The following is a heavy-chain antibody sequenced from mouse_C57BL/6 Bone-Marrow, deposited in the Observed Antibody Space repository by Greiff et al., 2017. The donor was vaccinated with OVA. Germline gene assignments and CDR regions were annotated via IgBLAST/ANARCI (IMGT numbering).Heavy chain of an antibody. Sequence: EVQGVESGPGLAKPSQTLSLTCSVTGYSITSDYWNWIRKFPGNKLEYMGYISYSGSTYYNPSLKSRISITRDTSKNQYYLQLNSVTTEDTATYYCARYRDYYGSSYAMDYWGQGTSVTVSS. J-gene: IGHJ4*01. V-gene: IGHV3-8*01. CDR3: ARYRDYYGSSYAMDY. D-gene: IGHD1-1*01. CDR1: GYSITSDY. CDR2: ISYSGST.